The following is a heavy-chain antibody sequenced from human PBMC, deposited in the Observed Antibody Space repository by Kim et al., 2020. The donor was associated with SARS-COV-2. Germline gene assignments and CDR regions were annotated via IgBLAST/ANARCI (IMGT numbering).Heavy chain of an antibody. V-gene: IGHV4-34*01. CDR1: GGSFSGYY. J-gene: IGHJ4*02. D-gene: IGHD6-6*01. Sequence: SETLSLTCAVYGGSFSGYYWSWIRQPPGKGLEWIGEINHSGSTNYNPSLKSRVTISVDTSKNQFSLKLSSVTAADTAVYYCARNRDSSSIWGQGTLVTVS. CDR3: ARNRDSSSI. CDR2: INHSGST.